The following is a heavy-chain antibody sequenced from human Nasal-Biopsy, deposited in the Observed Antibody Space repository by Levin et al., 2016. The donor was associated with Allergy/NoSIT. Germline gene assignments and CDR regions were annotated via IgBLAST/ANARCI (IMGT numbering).Heavy chain of an antibody. Sequence: SETLSLTCTLSSASLKNYHWGWIRLLPGKGLEWIGQIFYTGTTRYNPSFTSRVTISVDTSRSQFSLKLRSVTAADTALYFCARKLWTGFAVPDAFDVWGQGAMVAVSS. J-gene: IGHJ3*01. CDR3: ARKLWTGFAVPDAFDV. D-gene: IGHD3/OR15-3a*01. V-gene: IGHV4-59*13. CDR2: IFYTGTT. CDR1: SASLKNYH.